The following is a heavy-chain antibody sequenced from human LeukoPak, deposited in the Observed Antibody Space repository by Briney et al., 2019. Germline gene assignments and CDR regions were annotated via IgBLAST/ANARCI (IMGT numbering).Heavy chain of an antibody. CDR2: ISSSSSYI. D-gene: IGHD5-24*01. V-gene: IGHV3-21*01. CDR1: GFTFSSYS. CDR3: ARDWSVGGRRDGYNFFDY. J-gene: IGHJ4*02. Sequence: GGSPRLSCAASGFTFSSYSMNWVRQAPGKGLEWVSSISSSSSYIYYADSVKGRFTISRDNAKNSLYLQMNSLRAEDTAVYYCARDWSVGGRRDGYNFFDYWGQGTLVTVSS.